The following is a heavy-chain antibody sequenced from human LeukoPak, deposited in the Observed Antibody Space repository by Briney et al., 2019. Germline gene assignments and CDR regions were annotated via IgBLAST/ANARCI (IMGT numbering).Heavy chain of an antibody. Sequence: GGSLRLSCTASGFTFSNYGMHWVRQAPGKRLEWVAFIRYDGSEKYYADSVKGRITISRDNSKNTLYVQMNSLRAEDTAVYYCAKGKDYYLDYWGQGTLVTVSS. CDR3: AKGKDYYLDY. CDR1: GFTFSNYG. J-gene: IGHJ4*02. D-gene: IGHD3-10*01. V-gene: IGHV3-30*02. CDR2: IRYDGSEK.